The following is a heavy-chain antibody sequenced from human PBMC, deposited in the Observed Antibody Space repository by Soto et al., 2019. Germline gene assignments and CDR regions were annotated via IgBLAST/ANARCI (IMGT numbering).Heavy chain of an antibody. V-gene: IGHV3-30-3*01. CDR1: GFTFSSYA. D-gene: IGHD6-19*01. CDR2: ISYDGSNK. J-gene: IGHJ4*02. Sequence: QVQLVESGGGVVQPGRSLRLSCAASGFTFSSYAMHWVRQAPGKGLEWVAVISYDGSNKYYADSVKGRFTISRDNSKNTLYLQMNSLRAEDTAVYYCARAAVAGDFDYWCQATLVTVTS. CDR3: ARAAVAGDFDY.